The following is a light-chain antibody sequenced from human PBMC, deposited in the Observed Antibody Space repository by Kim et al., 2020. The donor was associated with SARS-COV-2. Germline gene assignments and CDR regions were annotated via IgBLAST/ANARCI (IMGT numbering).Light chain of an antibody. CDR3: NSRDSSGYHVV. CDR2: DKN. Sequence: SSELTQDPAVSVALGQTVTITCQGDSLRLYYASWYQQKPGQAPLLVFYDKNSRPSGIPDRFSGSSSGNTASLTITGAQAEDEADYYCNSRDSSGYHVVFGGGTKSTVL. CDR1: SLRLYY. J-gene: IGLJ2*01. V-gene: IGLV3-19*01.